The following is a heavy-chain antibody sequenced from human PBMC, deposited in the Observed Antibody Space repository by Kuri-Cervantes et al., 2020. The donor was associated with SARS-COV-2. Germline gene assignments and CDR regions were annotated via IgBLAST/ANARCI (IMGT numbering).Heavy chain of an antibody. CDR1: GFTFSSYN. V-gene: IGHV3-21*01. CDR2: ISSVNNYV. Sequence: LSLTCAASGFTFSSYNIHWVRQAPGKGLEWVSFISSVNNYVDYTDSVNGRFTISRDNAENSVFLQMNSLRAEDTAVYYCARQLYYYYDNSRRGIDYWGQGTLVTVSS. J-gene: IGHJ4*02. CDR3: ARQLYYYYDNSRRGIDY. D-gene: IGHD3-22*01.